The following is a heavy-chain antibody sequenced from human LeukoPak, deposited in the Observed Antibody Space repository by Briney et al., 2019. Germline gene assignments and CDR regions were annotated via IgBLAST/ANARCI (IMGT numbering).Heavy chain of an antibody. Sequence: SETLSLTCTVSGGSISSSSYYWGWIRQPPGKGLEWIGSIYYSGSTYYNPSLKSRVTISVDTSKNQFSLKLSSVTAADTAVFYCARVFGYIGFPGWFDPWGQGTLVTVSS. V-gene: IGHV4-39*07. CDR3: ARVFGYIGFPGWFDP. J-gene: IGHJ5*02. CDR2: IYYSGST. CDR1: GGSISSSSYY. D-gene: IGHD6-13*01.